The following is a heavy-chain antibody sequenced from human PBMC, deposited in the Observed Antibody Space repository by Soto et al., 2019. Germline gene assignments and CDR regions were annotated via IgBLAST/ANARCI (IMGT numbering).Heavy chain of an antibody. CDR2: MNPNSGNT. Sequence: QVQLVQSGAEVKKPGASVKVSCKASGYTFTSYDINWVRQATGQGLEWMGWMNPNSGNTGYAQKFQGRVTMTRNTSIRIAYMELSSLRSEDTAVYYCARGHCRGGSCYFDLGWDYYCYYYLDVWGKGTTVTVSS. CDR1: GYTFTSYD. V-gene: IGHV1-8*01. D-gene: IGHD2-15*01. CDR3: ARGHCRGGSCYFDLGWDYYCYYYLDV. J-gene: IGHJ6*03.